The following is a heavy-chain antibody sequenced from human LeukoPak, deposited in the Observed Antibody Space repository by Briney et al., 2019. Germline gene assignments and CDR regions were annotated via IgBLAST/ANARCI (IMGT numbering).Heavy chain of an antibody. Sequence: GGSLRLSCAGSVFTFSRYAMAWVRQTPDKGLEWVAIISSSDGGTYSIDSVKGRFTISRDNSKNMLNLQTNSLRAEDTAVYSCAKGTLGSCNGATCYPLDYWGQGTLVTVSS. CDR1: VFTFSRYA. D-gene: IGHD2-8*01. CDR2: ISSSDGGT. J-gene: IGHJ4*02. V-gene: IGHV3-23*01. CDR3: AKGTLGSCNGATCYPLDY.